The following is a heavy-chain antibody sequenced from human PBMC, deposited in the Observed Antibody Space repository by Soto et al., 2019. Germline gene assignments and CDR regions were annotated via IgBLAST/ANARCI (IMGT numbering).Heavy chain of an antibody. CDR3: ARGQSKGFDY. CDR1: GFTFSSYA. Sequence: QVQLVESGGGVVQPGRSLRLSCAASGFTFSSYAMHWVRQAPGKGLEWVAVISYDGSNKYYADSVKGRFTISRDNSKNTLYLQMNSLRAEDRAVYYCARGQSKGFDYWGQGTLVTVSS. CDR2: ISYDGSNK. V-gene: IGHV3-30-3*01. J-gene: IGHJ4*02. D-gene: IGHD4-4*01.